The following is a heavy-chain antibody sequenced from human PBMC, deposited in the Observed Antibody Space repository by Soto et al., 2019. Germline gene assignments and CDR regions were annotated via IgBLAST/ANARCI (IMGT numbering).Heavy chain of an antibody. Sequence: SVKVSCKASGGTFSSYSISWVRQAPGQGLEWMGGIIPIFGTANYAQKFQGRVTITADESTSTAYMELSSLRSEDTAVYYCAIEYSSSPPYYPIGYWGQGTLVTVPS. J-gene: IGHJ4*02. CDR2: IIPIFGTA. CDR1: GGTFSSYS. D-gene: IGHD6-6*01. V-gene: IGHV1-69*13. CDR3: AIEYSSSPPYYPIGY.